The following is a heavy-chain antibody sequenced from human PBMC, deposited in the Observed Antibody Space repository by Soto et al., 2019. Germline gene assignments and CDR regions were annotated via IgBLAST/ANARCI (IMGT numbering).Heavy chain of an antibody. CDR1: GFVFSSYA. CDR3: AKPTDGWFSAFEI. Sequence: EVQLLESGGGLVQPGGSLRLSCAASGFVFSSYAMSWVRQAPGKGLEWVSAISGSGTTAYYADSVKGRFIFSRDNPKNTMYLKMNSLRAEDTAVYFCAKPTDGWFSAFEIWGQGTVVTVSS. D-gene: IGHD6-19*01. J-gene: IGHJ3*02. CDR2: ISGSGTTA. V-gene: IGHV3-23*01.